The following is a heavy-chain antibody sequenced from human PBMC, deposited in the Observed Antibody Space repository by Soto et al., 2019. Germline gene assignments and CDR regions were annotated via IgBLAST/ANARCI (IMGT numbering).Heavy chain of an antibody. V-gene: IGHV4-39*01. Sequence: SETLSLTCTVSGGSISSSSYYWGWIRQPPGKGLEWIGSIYYSGSTYYNPSLKSRVTISVDTSKNQFSLKLSSVTAADTAVYYCARPAGANVDTAMVSSYGMDVWGQGTTVTVSS. CDR1: GGSISSSSYY. J-gene: IGHJ6*02. D-gene: IGHD5-18*01. CDR3: ARPAGANVDTAMVSSYGMDV. CDR2: IYYSGST.